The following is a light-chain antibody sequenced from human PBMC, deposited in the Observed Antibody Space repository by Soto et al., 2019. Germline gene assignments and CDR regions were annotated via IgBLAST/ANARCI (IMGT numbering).Light chain of an antibody. CDR2: DVS. J-gene: IGLJ1*01. V-gene: IGLV2-18*02. Sequence: QSVLTHPPSVSGSPGQSVTISCTGTGSDIVTYNRVSWYQQPPGTAPKLLIYDVSYRPSGVPDRFSGSKSGNTASLTNSGLQAEDEADYYCSSYTSSSTYVFGTGTKLTVL. CDR3: SSYTSSSTYV. CDR1: GSDIVTYNR.